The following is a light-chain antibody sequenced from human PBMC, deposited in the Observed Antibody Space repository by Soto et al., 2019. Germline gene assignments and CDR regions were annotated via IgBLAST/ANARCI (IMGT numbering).Light chain of an antibody. V-gene: IGKV3-11*01. J-gene: IGKJ5*01. Sequence: EVMLTQSPATLSLSPGERATLSCRASQSISTYLAWYQVKPGQAPRLLIYDASSRATGVPARFSGSGSGTDFSLTISSLEPEDVAVYYCQQRSNWAITFGQGTRLEI. CDR3: QQRSNWAIT. CDR2: DAS. CDR1: QSISTY.